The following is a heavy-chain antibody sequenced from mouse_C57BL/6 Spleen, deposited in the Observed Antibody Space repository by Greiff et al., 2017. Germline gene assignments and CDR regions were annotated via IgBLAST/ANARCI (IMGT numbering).Heavy chain of an antibody. Sequence: VQLQQSGAELVKPGASVKLSCTASGFNITDYYMHWVKQRTEQGLEWIGRIDPEDGDTKYAPKFQGKATITAETSSNTAYLQLSSLTSEDTAVYYCAGGYYVEACAYWGQGTLVTVSA. CDR1: GFNITDYY. V-gene: IGHV14-2*01. CDR3: AGGYYVEACAY. D-gene: IGHD2-3*01. J-gene: IGHJ3*01. CDR2: IDPEDGDT.